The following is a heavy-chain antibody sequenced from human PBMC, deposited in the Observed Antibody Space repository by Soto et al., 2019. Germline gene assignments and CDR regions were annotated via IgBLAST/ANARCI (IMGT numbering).Heavy chain of an antibody. CDR2: ISAYNGNT. Sequence: GASVKVSCKASGYTFTSYGISWVRQAPGQGLEWMGWISAYNGNTNYAQKLQGRVTMTTDTSTSTAYMELRSLRSDDTAVYYCARVVLRYFDWFLAYYFDYWGQGTLVTLSS. D-gene: IGHD3-9*01. CDR1: GYTFTSYG. V-gene: IGHV1-18*01. CDR3: ARVVLRYFDWFLAYYFDY. J-gene: IGHJ4*02.